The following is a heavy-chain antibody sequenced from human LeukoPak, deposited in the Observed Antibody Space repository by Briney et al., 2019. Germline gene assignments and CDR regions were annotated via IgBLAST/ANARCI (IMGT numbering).Heavy chain of an antibody. CDR2: TNPDGSTT. D-gene: IGHD3-10*01. CDR1: GFTFSNYW. V-gene: IGHV3-74*01. Sequence: PGGSLRLSCAASGFTFSNYWMHWVRQDPGKGLVWVSFTNPDGSTTNYADSVKGRFTISRDNAKNALYLQMNSLRAEDTAVYYCAKDLHYGSADYWGQGTLVTVSS. CDR3: AKDLHYGSADY. J-gene: IGHJ4*02.